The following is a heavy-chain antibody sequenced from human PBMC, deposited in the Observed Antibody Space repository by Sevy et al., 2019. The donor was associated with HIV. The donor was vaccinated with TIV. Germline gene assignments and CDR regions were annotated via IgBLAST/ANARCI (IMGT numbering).Heavy chain of an antibody. J-gene: IGHJ4*02. V-gene: IGHV3-15*01. CDR1: GFTFSNAW. D-gene: IGHD2-15*01. CDR3: TTDHRRDGIVVVPFEY. Sequence: GSLRLSCAASGFTFSNAWMSWVRQSPGKGLEWVGRIRSKAGGGTTDYATIVKGKFTISRDDSRDILYLQLNSLETEDTAVYYCTTDHRRDGIVVVPFEYWGQRTLVTVSS. CDR2: IRSKAGGGTT.